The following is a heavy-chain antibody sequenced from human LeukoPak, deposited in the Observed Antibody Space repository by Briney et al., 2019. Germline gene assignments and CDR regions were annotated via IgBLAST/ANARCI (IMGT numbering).Heavy chain of an antibody. J-gene: IGHJ4*02. CDR2: VQKDGSYE. CDR3: ANIPNSFGPDY. Sequence: GGSLRLSCAASGFSLRNFGMHWVRQAPGKGLEWVAFVQKDGSYEKYGDSVKGRFTISRDDSKNTLYLQMNSLRVEDTAVYYCANIPNSFGPDYWGQGSLVAVSS. CDR1: GFSLRNFG. V-gene: IGHV3-30*02. D-gene: IGHD3-16*01.